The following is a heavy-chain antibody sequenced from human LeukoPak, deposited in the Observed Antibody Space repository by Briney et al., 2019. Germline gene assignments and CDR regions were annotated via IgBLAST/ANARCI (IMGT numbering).Heavy chain of an antibody. V-gene: IGHV1-69*05. Sequence: SVKVSCMASGGTFSGYAISWVRQAPGQGLEWMGGIIPIFGTANYAQKFQGRVTITTDESTSTAYMELSSLRSEDTAVYYCATSQVPAAPRAGHTAFDIWGQGTMVTVSS. D-gene: IGHD2-2*01. CDR1: GGTFSGYA. CDR3: ATSQVPAAPRAGHTAFDI. CDR2: IIPIFGTA. J-gene: IGHJ3*02.